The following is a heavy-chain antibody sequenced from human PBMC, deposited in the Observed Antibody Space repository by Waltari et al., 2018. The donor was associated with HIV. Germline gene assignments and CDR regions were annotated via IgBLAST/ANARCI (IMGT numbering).Heavy chain of an antibody. J-gene: IGHJ5*02. Sequence: QVQLVRSGAEGRNPGASVKASCRASGYTFTASNLTWGRQAPGQGLEWMGWINPNSGGTNYAQKFQGRVTMTRDTSISTAYMELSRLRSDDTAVYYCARVVATGWFDPWGQGTLVTVSS. CDR1: GYTFTASN. CDR3: ARVVATGWFDP. V-gene: IGHV1-2*02. D-gene: IGHD2-15*01. CDR2: INPNSGGT.